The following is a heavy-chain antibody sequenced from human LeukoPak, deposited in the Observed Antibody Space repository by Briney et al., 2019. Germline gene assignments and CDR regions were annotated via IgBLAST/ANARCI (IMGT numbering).Heavy chain of an antibody. D-gene: IGHD1-26*01. CDR3: ARFGSSYYLVHDY. J-gene: IGHJ4*02. CDR1: GGTFSSYA. Sequence: SVKVSCKASGGTFSSYAISWVRQAPGQGLEWMGGIIPIFGTATYAQKFQGRVTITADESTCTAYMELSSLRSEDTAVYYCARFGSSYYLVHDYWGQGTLVTVSS. CDR2: IIPIFGTA. V-gene: IGHV1-69*01.